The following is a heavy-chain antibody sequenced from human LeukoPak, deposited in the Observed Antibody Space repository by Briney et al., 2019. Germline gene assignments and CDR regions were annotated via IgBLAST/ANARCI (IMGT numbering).Heavy chain of an antibody. CDR2: IYSGGST. J-gene: IGHJ3*02. CDR3: ARGLVVGGTDAFDI. Sequence: GGSLRLSCAASGFTFSSYSMSWVRQAPGKGLEWVSIIYSGGSTYYADSVKGRFTISRDNSKKMLYLQMNSLRAEDTAVYYCARGLVVGGTDAFDIWGQGTMVTVSS. D-gene: IGHD1-26*01. CDR1: GFTFSSYS. V-gene: IGHV3-53*01.